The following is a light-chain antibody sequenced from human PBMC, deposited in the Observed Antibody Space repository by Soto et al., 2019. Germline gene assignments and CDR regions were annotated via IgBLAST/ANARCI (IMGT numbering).Light chain of an antibody. CDR3: MQALQTPVT. CDR1: QTRLHSNGYNY. Sequence: DIVMTQSPLSLPVTPGEPASISCRSSQTRLHSNGYNYLDWYLQKPGQSPHLLIYLVSNRASGVPDRFSGSGSGTDFTLTISRVEAEDVGVYYCMQALQTPVTFGQGTLLEIK. V-gene: IGKV2-28*01. CDR2: LVS. J-gene: IGKJ5*01.